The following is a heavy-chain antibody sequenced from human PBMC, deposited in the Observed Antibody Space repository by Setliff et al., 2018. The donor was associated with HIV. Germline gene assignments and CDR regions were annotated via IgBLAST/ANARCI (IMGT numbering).Heavy chain of an antibody. Sequence: GESLKISCEGSGYSFVDFWIGWVRQMPGKGLEWVGFIYPGDSDSRYSPSFRGQVTISADKSTTTAYLDWARLKASDTAMYYCARNWGAPNQFDPWGQGTLVTVSS. CDR3: ARNWGAPNQFDP. V-gene: IGHV5-51*01. D-gene: IGHD7-27*01. CDR1: GYSFVDFW. J-gene: IGHJ5*02. CDR2: IYPGDSDS.